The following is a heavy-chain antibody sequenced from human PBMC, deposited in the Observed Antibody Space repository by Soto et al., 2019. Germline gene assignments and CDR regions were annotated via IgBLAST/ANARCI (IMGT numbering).Heavy chain of an antibody. J-gene: IGHJ6*02. CDR1: GGSISSSSYY. CDR2: IYYSGST. V-gene: IGHV4-39*01. CDR3: ARQVGATRGPYYYYYGMDV. D-gene: IGHD1-26*01. Sequence: SETLSLTCTVSGGSISSSSYYWGWIRQPPGRGLEWIGSIYYSGSTYYNPSLKSRVTISVDTSKNQFSLKLSSVTAADTAVYYCARQVGATRGPYYYYYGMDVWGQGTTVTVSS.